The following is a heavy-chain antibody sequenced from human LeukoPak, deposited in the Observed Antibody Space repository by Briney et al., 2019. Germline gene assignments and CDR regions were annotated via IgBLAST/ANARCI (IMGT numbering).Heavy chain of an antibody. V-gene: IGHV3-23*01. CDR1: EFTFSSYA. J-gene: IGHJ4*02. Sequence: GGALRLSCAASEFTFSSYAMSWVRQPPGKGLGWVSAISASGGSTYYADSVKGRFTISRDNSKNTLYLQMNSLRAEDTAVYYCAKDWAVSDIMKPYWGQGTLVIVSS. CDR2: ISASGGST. D-gene: IGHD6-19*01. CDR3: AKDWAVSDIMKPY.